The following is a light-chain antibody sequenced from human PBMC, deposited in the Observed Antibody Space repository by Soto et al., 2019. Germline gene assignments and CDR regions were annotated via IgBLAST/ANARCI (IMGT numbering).Light chain of an antibody. CDR2: GAS. Sequence: ETELTQSPATLSVSSGERATLSCRASQSVNTNLAWYQQKPGQGPRLLIYGASTRATGIPARFSGSGSGTEFTLTISSLQSEDFAVYYCQQYNNWPPLTFGGGTKVDIK. J-gene: IGKJ4*01. V-gene: IGKV3-15*01. CDR3: QQYNNWPPLT. CDR1: QSVNTN.